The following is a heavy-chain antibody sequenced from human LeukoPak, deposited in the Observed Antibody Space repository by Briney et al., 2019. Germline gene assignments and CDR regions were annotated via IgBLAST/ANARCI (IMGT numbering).Heavy chain of an antibody. V-gene: IGHV4-34*01. J-gene: IGHJ4*02. Sequence: SETLSLTCAVYGGSFSGYYWSWIRQPPGKGLEWIGEINHSESTNYNPSLKSRVTISVDTSKNQFSLKLSSVTAADTAVYYCARARTRIRFLEWLPFFDYWGQGTLVTVSS. CDR1: GGSFSGYY. D-gene: IGHD3-3*01. CDR2: INHSEST. CDR3: ARARTRIRFLEWLPFFDY.